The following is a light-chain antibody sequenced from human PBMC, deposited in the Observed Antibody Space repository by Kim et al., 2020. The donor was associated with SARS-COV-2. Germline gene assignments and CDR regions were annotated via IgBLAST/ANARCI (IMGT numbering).Light chain of an antibody. J-gene: IGKJ1*01. Sequence: ASVGDRVTITRRASQGIRNDLGWYQQKPGKAPKLLIYAASSLQSGVPSRFSGSGSGTDFTLTISSLQPEDFATDYCLQDYNYPWTFGQGTKVDIK. V-gene: IGKV1-6*01. CDR1: QGIRND. CDR2: AAS. CDR3: LQDYNYPWT.